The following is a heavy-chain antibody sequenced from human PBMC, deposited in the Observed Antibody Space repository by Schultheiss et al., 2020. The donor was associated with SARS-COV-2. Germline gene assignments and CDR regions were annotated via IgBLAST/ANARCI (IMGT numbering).Heavy chain of an antibody. V-gene: IGHV3-23*01. D-gene: IGHD2-2*01. CDR1: GFTFSSYD. J-gene: IGHJ4*02. Sequence: GGSLRLSCAASGFTFSSYDMHWVRQATGKGLEWVSAISGSGGSTYYADSVKGRFTISRDNSKNTLYLQMNSLRAEDTAVYYCAKVPPRYDLAEAPFDYWGQGTLVTVSS. CDR2: ISGSGGST. CDR3: AKVPPRYDLAEAPFDY.